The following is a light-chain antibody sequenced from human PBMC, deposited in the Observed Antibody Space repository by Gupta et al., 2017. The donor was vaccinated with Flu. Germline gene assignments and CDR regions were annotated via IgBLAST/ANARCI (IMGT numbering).Light chain of an antibody. V-gene: IGKV1-39*01. Sequence: QSPSSLSASVGDRVTITCRASQSISSYLNWYQQKPGKAPKLLIYAASSLQSGVPSRFSGSGSGTDFTLTISSLQPEDFATYYCQQSYSTPCTFGQGTRLEIK. J-gene: IGKJ5*01. CDR1: QSISSY. CDR2: AAS. CDR3: QQSYSTPCT.